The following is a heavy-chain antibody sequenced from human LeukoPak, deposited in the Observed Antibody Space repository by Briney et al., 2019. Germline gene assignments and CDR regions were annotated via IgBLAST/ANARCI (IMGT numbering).Heavy chain of an antibody. CDR3: ARGDYYDSSGYSNGFDY. Sequence: SETLSLTCAVYIDSFSNYHWNWIRQTPAKGMEWIGEVNESGGTNISPSLRSRVILSVDTSKNQFSLKLISVTVADTAVYYCARGDYYDSSGYSNGFDYWGQGTLVTVSS. J-gene: IGHJ4*02. CDR2: VNESGGT. CDR1: IDSFSNYH. V-gene: IGHV4-34*01. D-gene: IGHD3-22*01.